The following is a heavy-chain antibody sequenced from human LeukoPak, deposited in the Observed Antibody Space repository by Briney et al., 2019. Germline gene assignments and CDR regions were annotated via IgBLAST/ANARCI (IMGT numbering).Heavy chain of an antibody. D-gene: IGHD3-3*01. CDR1: GFTFSSYA. V-gene: IGHV3-23*01. J-gene: IGHJ4*02. Sequence: GGSLRLSCAASGFTFSSYAMTWVRQASGKGLEWVSAVRGSGFSTYYADSVEGRFTISRDNSKNTLYLQMNSLRADDTAVYYCAQGTWSAYSFAYWGQGTLVTVSS. CDR3: AQGTWSAYSFAY. CDR2: VRGSGFST.